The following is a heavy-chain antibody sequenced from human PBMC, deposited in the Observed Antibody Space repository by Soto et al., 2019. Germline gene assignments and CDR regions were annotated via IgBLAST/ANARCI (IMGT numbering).Heavy chain of an antibody. J-gene: IGHJ4*02. CDR3: ARDGGSSWYFVAYYFDY. D-gene: IGHD6-13*01. CDR1: GFTFSSYG. Sequence: GGSLRLSCAASGFTFSSYGIHWVRQAPGKGLEWVAVIWYDGSNKYYADSVKGRFTISRDNSKNTLYLQMNSLRAEDTAVYYCARDGGSSWYFVAYYFDYWGQGTLVTVSS. CDR2: IWYDGSNK. V-gene: IGHV3-33*01.